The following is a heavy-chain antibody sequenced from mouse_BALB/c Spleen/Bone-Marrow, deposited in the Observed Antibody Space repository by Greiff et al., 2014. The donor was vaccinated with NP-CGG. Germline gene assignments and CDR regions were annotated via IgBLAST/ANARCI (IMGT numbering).Heavy chain of an antibody. J-gene: IGHJ4*01. Sequence: EVQLQQSGGGLVKPGGSLKLPCAASGFTFSDYYMYWVRQTPEKRLEWVATISDGGSYTYYPDSVKGRFTISRDNAKNNLYLQLSSLKSEDTAMYYCARGPHDDDMDYWGQGTSVTVSS. CDR3: ARGPHDDDMDY. D-gene: IGHD2-4*01. V-gene: IGHV5-4*02. CDR2: ISDGGSYT. CDR1: GFTFSDYY.